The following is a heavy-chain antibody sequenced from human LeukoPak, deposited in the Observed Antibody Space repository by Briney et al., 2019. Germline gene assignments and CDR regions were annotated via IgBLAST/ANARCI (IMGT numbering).Heavy chain of an antibody. V-gene: IGHV3-9*01. CDR2: INWNSGYI. Sequence: GRSLRLSCAASGFTFDDSAMHWVRQAPGKGLEWVSGINWNSGYIGYADSVKGRFTISRDNAKSSLYLQMNSLRTEDTALYYCAKDRGVGIYYFDSWGQGTLVTVSS. D-gene: IGHD1-26*01. CDR1: GFTFDDSA. J-gene: IGHJ4*02. CDR3: AKDRGVGIYYFDS.